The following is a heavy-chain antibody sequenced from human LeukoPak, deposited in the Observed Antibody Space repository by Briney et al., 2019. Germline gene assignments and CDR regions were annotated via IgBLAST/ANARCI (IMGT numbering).Heavy chain of an antibody. D-gene: IGHD2-15*01. CDR3: ASSPNIYCSGGSCFYVY. V-gene: IGHV1-3*03. CDR1: GYTFTSYA. CDR2: INAGNGNT. J-gene: IGHJ4*02. Sequence: ASVKVSCKASGYTFTSYAMHWVRQAPGQGLEWMGWINAGNGNTKYSQEFQGRVTITRDTSASTAYMELSSLRSEDMAVYYCASSPNIYCSGGSCFYVYWGQGTLVTVSS.